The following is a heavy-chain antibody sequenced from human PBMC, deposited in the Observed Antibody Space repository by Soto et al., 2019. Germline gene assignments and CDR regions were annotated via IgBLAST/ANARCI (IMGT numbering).Heavy chain of an antibody. CDR1: GITVSNNY. V-gene: IGHV3-66*01. J-gene: IGHJ6*02. Sequence: EVQLVESGGGLVQPGGSLRLSCAASGITVSNNYMSWVRQAPGKGLECVSLIYSNGDTRYADSVKGRFIISRDNSKNTVYLQMNSLRTEDTAVYYCARDPPGIAAAGGGWGQGTTVTVSS. CDR3: ARDPPGIAAAGGG. CDR2: IYSNGDT. D-gene: IGHD6-13*01.